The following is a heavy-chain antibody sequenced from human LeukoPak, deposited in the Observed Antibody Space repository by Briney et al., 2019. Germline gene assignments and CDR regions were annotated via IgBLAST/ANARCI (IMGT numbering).Heavy chain of an antibody. V-gene: IGHV1-8*03. CDR1: GYTFTSYD. CDR2: MNPNSCNT. D-gene: IGHD5-12*01. Sequence: ASVKVSCKASGYTFTSYDINWVRQATGQGLEWMGWMNPNSCNTGYAQKFQGRVTITRNTYISTAYMELSSLRSEDTAVYYCARYSSGYDFDYWGQGTLVTVSS. CDR3: ARYSSGYDFDY. J-gene: IGHJ4*02.